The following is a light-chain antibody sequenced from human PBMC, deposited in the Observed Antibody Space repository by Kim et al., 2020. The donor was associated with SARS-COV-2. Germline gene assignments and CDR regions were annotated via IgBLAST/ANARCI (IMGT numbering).Light chain of an antibody. J-gene: IGKJ1*01. CDR1: QTVSRNQ. Sequence: VLTQSPDTLSLSPGERATLSCRASQTVSRNQLAWYQQKPGQAPRLLIYGASSRATGIPDRFSGSGSGTDFTLTIGSLEPEDFAVYYCQQYGHSRTFGQGTKGGYQT. CDR2: GAS. V-gene: IGKV3-20*01. CDR3: QQYGHSRT.